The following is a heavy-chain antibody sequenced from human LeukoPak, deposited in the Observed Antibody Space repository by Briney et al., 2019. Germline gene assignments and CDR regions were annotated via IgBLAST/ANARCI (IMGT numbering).Heavy chain of an antibody. D-gene: IGHD1-26*01. CDR2: INPNSGGT. V-gene: IGHV1-2*02. J-gene: IGHJ4*02. CDR3: ARNPRGGATTFDY. CDR1: GYTFTDYY. Sequence: GASVRVSCKASGYTFTDYYMHWVRQAPGQGLEWMGWINPNSGGTNYAQKFQGRVTMTRDTSISTAYMELSRLRSDDTAVYYCARNPRGGATTFDYWGQGTLVTVSS.